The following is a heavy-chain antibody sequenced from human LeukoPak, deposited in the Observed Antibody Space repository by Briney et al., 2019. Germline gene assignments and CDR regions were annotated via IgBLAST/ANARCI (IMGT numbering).Heavy chain of an antibody. CDR1: GGSFSGYY. CDR3: ARVVPATKWSNWFDP. D-gene: IGHD2-2*01. Sequence: SETLSHTCAVYGGSFSGYYWSWIRQPPGKGLEWIGEINHSGSTNYNPSLKSRVTISVDTSKNQFSLKLSSVTAADTAVYYCARVVPATKWSNWFDPWGQGTLVTVSS. CDR2: INHSGST. J-gene: IGHJ5*02. V-gene: IGHV4-34*01.